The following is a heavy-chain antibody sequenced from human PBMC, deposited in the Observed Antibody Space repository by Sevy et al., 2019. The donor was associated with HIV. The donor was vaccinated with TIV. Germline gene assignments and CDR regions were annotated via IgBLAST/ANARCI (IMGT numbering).Heavy chain of an antibody. CDR3: ARGVAYYFDS. J-gene: IGHJ4*02. CDR1: GDSISSYY. D-gene: IGHD2-15*01. V-gene: IGHV4-59*08. CDR2: LYYSVVT. Sequence: GSLRLSCSLSGDSISSYYSTWVRQPPGKGLEWIGYLYYSVVTNYHPYLKSRVSISVATSKNQFSLKLPSVTAADTAVYYWARGVAYYFDSWGQGTLVTVSS.